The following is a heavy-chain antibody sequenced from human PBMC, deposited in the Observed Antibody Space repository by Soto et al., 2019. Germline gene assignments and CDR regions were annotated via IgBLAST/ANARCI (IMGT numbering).Heavy chain of an antibody. V-gene: IGHV4-39*01. CDR1: GGSISSSSYY. J-gene: IGHJ6*02. CDR2: IYYSGST. CDR3: ARVYYYYYGMDV. Sequence: HSETLSLTCTVSGGSISSSSYYWGWIRQPPGKGLEWIGSIYYSGSTYYNPSLKSRVTISVDTSKNQFSLKLSSVTAADTAVYYCARVYYYYYGMDVWGQGTTVTVSS.